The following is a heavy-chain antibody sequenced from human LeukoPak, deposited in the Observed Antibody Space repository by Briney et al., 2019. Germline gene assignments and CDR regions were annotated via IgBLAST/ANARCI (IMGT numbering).Heavy chain of an antibody. J-gene: IGHJ5*02. D-gene: IGHD3-10*01. CDR1: GDSIRTSSYY. CDR2: VYFTGST. CDR3: ARLKDYYASESRFDP. V-gene: IGHV4-39*02. Sequence: SETLSLTCTVSGDSIRTSSYYWGWIRQPPGRGLEWIGTVYFTGSTYYSPSLKCRVTISVDTSQNHFSLKLSSVTAADTAMYYCARLKDYYASESRFDPWGQGTLVTVSS.